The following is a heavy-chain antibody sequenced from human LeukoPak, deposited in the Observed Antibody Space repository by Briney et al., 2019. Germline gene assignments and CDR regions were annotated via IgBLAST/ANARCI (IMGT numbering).Heavy chain of an antibody. CDR2: ISHDGTKT. J-gene: IGHJ4*02. D-gene: IGHD3-9*01. CDR3: AETGPTDF. V-gene: IGHV3-30*03. CDR1: GFSFSSYG. Sequence: PGTSLRLSCAASGFSFSSYGMHWVRQAPGRGLDWVAAISHDGTKTHYAESVKDRFTISRDNSKNLMYLQMNSLRAEDTALYYCAETGPTDFWGQGTLVTVSS.